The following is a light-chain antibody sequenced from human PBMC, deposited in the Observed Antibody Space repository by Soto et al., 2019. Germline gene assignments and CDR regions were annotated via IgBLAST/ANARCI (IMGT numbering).Light chain of an antibody. V-gene: IGKV1-5*03. CDR3: QQYQSHSQ. J-gene: IGKJ1*01. CDR1: QSISNW. CDR2: KTS. Sequence: DIQMTQSPSTLSASVGDRVTITCRASQSISNWLAWYQQKPGKAPKLLIYKTSNLESGVPSRFSGSGSGTEFTLTISSLQPDDFATYYCQQYQSHSQFVQGTKVDIK.